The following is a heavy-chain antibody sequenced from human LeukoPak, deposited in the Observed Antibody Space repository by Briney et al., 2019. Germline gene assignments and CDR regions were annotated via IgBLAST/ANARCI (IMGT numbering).Heavy chain of an antibody. V-gene: IGHV4-59*01. CDR3: ARHGSGWSFDY. CDR2: IYNSGSA. CDR1: GGSISTYY. Sequence: SETLSLTCKVSGGSISTYYWSWFRQPPGKGLEWIGYIYNSGSATYNPYLKSRVTISVDTSKDQFSLKLTSVSTTDTAVYYCARHGSGWSFDYWGQGVLVTVSS. D-gene: IGHD6-19*01. J-gene: IGHJ4*02.